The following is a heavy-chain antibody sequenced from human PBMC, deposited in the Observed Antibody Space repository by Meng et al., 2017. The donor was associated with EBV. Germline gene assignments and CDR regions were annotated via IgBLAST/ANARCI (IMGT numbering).Heavy chain of an antibody. Sequence: QITLKESGPTTVKPTQTLTLTCTFSWFSLRTRGVGVGWIRQPPGKALEWLALIYWDDDKRYSPSLKSRLTITKDTSKNQVVLTMTNMDPVDTATYYCAHRRDEYSSSWYGWFDPWGQGTLVTVSS. J-gene: IGHJ5*02. CDR1: WFSLRTRGVG. CDR3: AHRRDEYSSSWYGWFDP. CDR2: IYWDDDK. V-gene: IGHV2-5*02. D-gene: IGHD6-13*01.